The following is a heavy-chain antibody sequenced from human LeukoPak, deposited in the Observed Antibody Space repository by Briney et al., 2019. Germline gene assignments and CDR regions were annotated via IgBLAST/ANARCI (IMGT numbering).Heavy chain of an antibody. CDR3: AREGEDYYDSSGYYFDY. D-gene: IGHD3-22*01. J-gene: IGHJ4*02. CDR1: GFTFSSYA. CDR2: VSASGGST. V-gene: IGHV3-23*01. Sequence: GGSLRLSCAATGFTFSSYAMSWVRQAPGKGLEWVSAVSASGGSTYYADSVKGRFTISRDNSKNTLYLQMNSLRAEDTAVYYCAREGEDYYDSSGYYFDYWGQGTLVTVSS.